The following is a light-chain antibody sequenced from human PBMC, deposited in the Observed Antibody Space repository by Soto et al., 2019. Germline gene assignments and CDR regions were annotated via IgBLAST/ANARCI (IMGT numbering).Light chain of an antibody. CDR3: QQSYSTPSIT. V-gene: IGKV1-39*01. J-gene: IGKJ5*01. Sequence: DIQMTQSPYTLPASLGDRDTITCLSSENISRWLAWYQQKPGKAPKLLIYAASSLQSGVPSRLSGSGSGTDFTLTISSLQPEDVATYYCQQSYSTPSITFGQGTRLEIK. CDR1: ENISRW. CDR2: AAS.